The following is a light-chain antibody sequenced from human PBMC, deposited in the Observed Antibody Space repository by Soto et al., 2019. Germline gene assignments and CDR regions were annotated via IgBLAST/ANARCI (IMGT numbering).Light chain of an antibody. CDR3: QQYGTLTGK. J-gene: IGKJ1*01. CDR1: QSVSSNY. V-gene: IGKV3-20*01. Sequence: VLTLTPVSLSLIQKYTPTHSLRTSQSVSSNYLAWYQQKPGQAPRLLIYDASSRVPGIPDRFSGSGSGTDFALTICRLEPEDFAVYYCQQYGTLTGKFCQGSKADVK. CDR2: DAS.